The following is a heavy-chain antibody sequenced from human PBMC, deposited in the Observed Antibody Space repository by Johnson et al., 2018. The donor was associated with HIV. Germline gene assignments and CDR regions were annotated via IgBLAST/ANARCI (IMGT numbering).Heavy chain of an antibody. J-gene: IGHJ3*02. CDR3: ARDRTAPGWYSIKDAFDI. CDR2: ISSSGSTI. V-gene: IGHV3-11*04. D-gene: IGHD6-19*01. Sequence: VQVVESGGGLVKPGGSLRLSCAASGFTFSDYYMSWIRQAPGKGLEWVSYISSSGSTIYYADSVKGRFTISRDNAKNSLYLQMNSLRAEDTAVYYCARDRTAPGWYSIKDAFDIWGQGTMVTVSS. CDR1: GFTFSDYY.